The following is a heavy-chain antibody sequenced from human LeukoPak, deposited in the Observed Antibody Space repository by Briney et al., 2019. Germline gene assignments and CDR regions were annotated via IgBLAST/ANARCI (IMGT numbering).Heavy chain of an antibody. Sequence: GGSLRLSCAASGFTFSNYAMSWVRQAPGKGLEWVSAISGSGGSTYFADSVRGRFTISRDNSNNTLYLQMNSLRAEDTAVYYCAKDRGYCSGVNCYRFDYWGQGTLVTVSS. CDR1: GFTFSNYA. J-gene: IGHJ4*02. D-gene: IGHD2-15*01. CDR3: AKDRGYCSGVNCYRFDY. CDR2: ISGSGGST. V-gene: IGHV3-23*01.